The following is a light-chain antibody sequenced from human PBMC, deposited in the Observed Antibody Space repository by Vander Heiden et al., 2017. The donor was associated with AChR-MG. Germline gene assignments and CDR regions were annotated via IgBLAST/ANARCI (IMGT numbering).Light chain of an antibody. Sequence: QSALTQPASVSGSPGQSITISCTGTSSDVGSYNLVSWYQQHPGKAPKLMIYEVSKRPSGVSNRFSGSKSGNTASLTISGLQAEDEADYYCCSYAGSSTRWVFDGGTKLTVL. J-gene: IGLJ3*02. CDR3: CSYAGSSTRWV. CDR2: EVS. V-gene: IGLV2-23*02. CDR1: SSDVGSYNL.